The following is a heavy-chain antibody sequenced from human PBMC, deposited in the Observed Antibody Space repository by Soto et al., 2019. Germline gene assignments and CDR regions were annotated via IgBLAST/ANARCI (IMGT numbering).Heavy chain of an antibody. J-gene: IGHJ4*02. CDR3: AKDPDQPTIFGVVITPDY. V-gene: IGHV3-23*01. Sequence: WGSLRLSCAASGFTFISYAIIFFRHAPCKWLEWVSAISGSGGSTYYADSVKGRFTISRDNSKNTLYLQMNSLRAEDTAVYYCAKDPDQPTIFGVVITPDYWGQGTLVTVSS. CDR2: ISGSGGST. CDR1: GFTFISYA. D-gene: IGHD3-3*01.